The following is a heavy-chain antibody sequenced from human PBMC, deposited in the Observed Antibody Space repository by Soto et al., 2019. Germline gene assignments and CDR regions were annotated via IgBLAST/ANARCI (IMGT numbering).Heavy chain of an antibody. Sequence: QVQLVQSGAEVKKPGASVKVSCKASGYTFSSYDINWVRQTTGQGLEWMGWTNPNTGNTGYAQKFQGRVTMTRDTSRGTANMELSSLTSEDTAVYYCASAYVVVAASPPPFYGMDVWGQGTTVTVSS. CDR3: ASAYVVVAASPPPFYGMDV. V-gene: IGHV1-8*02. J-gene: IGHJ6*02. CDR2: TNPNTGNT. CDR1: GYTFSSYD. D-gene: IGHD2-15*01.